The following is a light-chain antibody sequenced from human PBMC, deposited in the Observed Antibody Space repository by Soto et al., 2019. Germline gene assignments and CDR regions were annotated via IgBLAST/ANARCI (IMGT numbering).Light chain of an antibody. J-gene: IGLJ3*02. CDR1: TTNVVTYNY. Sequence: QSALTQPLSVSGSPGQSVTISCTGTTTNVVTYNYVSWYQHHPGEAPKLILYNVSERPSGVSDRFSGSKSGNAASLTISGLQPDDDADYYCCSYEGSSNWLFVGGTKLTVL. CDR2: NVS. CDR3: CSYEGSSNWL. V-gene: IGLV2-11*01.